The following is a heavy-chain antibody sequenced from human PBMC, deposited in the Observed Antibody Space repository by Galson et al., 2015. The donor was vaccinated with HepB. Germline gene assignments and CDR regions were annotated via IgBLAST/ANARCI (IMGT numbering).Heavy chain of an antibody. D-gene: IGHD3-10*01. CDR2: IRGDGIVS. CDR3: SREMTGSYSD. Sequence: SLRLSCAASGFTFNAHWMNWVRQAPGKGLEWVANIRGDGIVSYYAESVGGRFTISRDNAKNSLYLQMNGLRVDETAVYYCSREMTGSYSDWGQGTLVTVSS. V-gene: IGHV3-7*01. CDR1: GFTFNAHW. J-gene: IGHJ4*02.